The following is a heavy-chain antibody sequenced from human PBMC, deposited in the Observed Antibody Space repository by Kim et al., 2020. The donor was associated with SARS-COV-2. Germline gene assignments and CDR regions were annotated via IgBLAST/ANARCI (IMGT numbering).Heavy chain of an antibody. CDR3: AKDKVAARANWFDP. V-gene: IGHV3-9*01. Sequence: ADSVKGRFTISRDNAKNSLYLQMNSLRAEDTALYYCAKDKVAARANWFDPWGQGTLVTVSS. J-gene: IGHJ5*02. D-gene: IGHD6-6*01.